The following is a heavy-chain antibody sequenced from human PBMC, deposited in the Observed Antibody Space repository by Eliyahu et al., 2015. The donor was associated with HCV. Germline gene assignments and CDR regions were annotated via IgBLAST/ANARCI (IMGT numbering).Heavy chain of an antibody. Sequence: EVQLVESGGGLVQPGGSLRLSCAASGFTFSSYSMHWVRQAPGRGLEYVSAINGNGDYTYYANSVKGRFTISRDNSKNNLYLLMGSLRTEDMAVYYCAGVGYGYDYWGQGTLVTVSS. CDR3: AGVGYGYDY. J-gene: IGHJ4*02. CDR1: GFTFSSYS. CDR2: INGNGDYT. D-gene: IGHD5-18*01. V-gene: IGHV3-64*01.